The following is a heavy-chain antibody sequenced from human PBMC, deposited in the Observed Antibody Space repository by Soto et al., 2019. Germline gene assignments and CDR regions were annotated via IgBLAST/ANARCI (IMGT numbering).Heavy chain of an antibody. V-gene: IGHV1-18*01. D-gene: IGHD3-22*01. CDR2: ISAYNGNT. Sequence: ASVKVSCKASGYTFTSYGISWVRQAPGQGLEWMGWISAYNGNTNYAQKFQGRVTITRGTSASTAYMELSSLRSEDTAVYYCARGVTMIVVVTEFDYWGQGTLVTVSS. CDR3: ARGVTMIVVVTEFDY. CDR1: GYTFTSYG. J-gene: IGHJ4*02.